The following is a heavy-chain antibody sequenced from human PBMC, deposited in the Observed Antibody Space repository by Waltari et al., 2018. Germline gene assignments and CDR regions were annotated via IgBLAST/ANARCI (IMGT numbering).Heavy chain of an antibody. CDR2: MFYSGTT. J-gene: IGHJ5*02. Sequence: QLQLQESGPRLVKPAETLSLTCTVSGASVSSGPYFWAWIRQPPGKGLAWLGSMFYSGTTYHNSSLKSRVTISLDTSKNQVSLQLKSVTAADTAVYFCARDRSGTINSFDPWGRGTLVTVSS. D-gene: IGHD1-26*01. CDR1: GASVSSGPYF. V-gene: IGHV4-39*07. CDR3: ARDRSGTINSFDP.